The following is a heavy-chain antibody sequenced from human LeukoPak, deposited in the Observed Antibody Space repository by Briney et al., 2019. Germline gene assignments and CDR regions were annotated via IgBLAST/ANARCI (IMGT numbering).Heavy chain of an antibody. CDR2: INPNSGGT. CDR1: GYTFTGYY. D-gene: IGHD2-2*02. J-gene: IGHJ5*02. V-gene: IGHV1-2*02. Sequence: GASVKVSCKASGYTFTGYYMHWVRQAPGQGLEWMGWINPNSGGTNYAQKFQGRVTMTRDTSISTAYMELSRLRSDDTAVYYCARVTVLGYCSSTSCYSLWFDPWGQGTLVTVSS. CDR3: ARVTVLGYCSSTSCYSLWFDP.